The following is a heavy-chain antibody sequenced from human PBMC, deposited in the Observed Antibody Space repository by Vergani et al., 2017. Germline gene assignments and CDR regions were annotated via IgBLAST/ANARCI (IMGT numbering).Heavy chain of an antibody. J-gene: IGHJ4*02. V-gene: IGHV4-61*02. CDR1: GGSISSGSYY. Sequence: QVQLQESGPGLVKPSQTLSLTCTVSGGSISSGSYYWSWSRQPAGKGLEWIGRIYTSGSTNYNPSLKSRVTISVDPSKNQFSLKLSSVTAADTAVYYCARSIVIAAAGYSDWGQGTLVTVSS. D-gene: IGHD6-13*01. CDR2: IYTSGST. CDR3: ARSIVIAAAGYSD.